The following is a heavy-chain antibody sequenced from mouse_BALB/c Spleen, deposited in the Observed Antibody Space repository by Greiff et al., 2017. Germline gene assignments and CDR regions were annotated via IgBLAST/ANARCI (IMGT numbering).Heavy chain of an antibody. CDR2: INSNGGST. Sequence: EVQRVESGGGLVKLGGSLKLSCAASGFTFSSYYMSWVRQTPEKRLELVAAINSNGGSTYYPDTVKGRFTISRDNAKNTLYLQMSSLKSEDTALYYCARLYDGFMDYWGQGTSVTVSS. J-gene: IGHJ4*01. V-gene: IGHV5-6-2*01. CDR1: GFTFSSYY. D-gene: IGHD2-3*01. CDR3: ARLYDGFMDY.